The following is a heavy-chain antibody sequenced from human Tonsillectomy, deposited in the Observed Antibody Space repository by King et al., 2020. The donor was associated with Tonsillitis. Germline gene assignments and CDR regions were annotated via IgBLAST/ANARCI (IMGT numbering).Heavy chain of an antibody. CDR1: GDSFSSSSSF. J-gene: IGHJ2*01. V-gene: IGHV4-39*01. CDR2: ISYRGTT. Sequence: QLQESGPGLVKPSETLSLTCAVSGDSFSSSSSFWAWIRQPPGKGLEWIGTISYRGTTFYSSSLETRVSISLDPSKNQLSLRLGSVTAADTAFYFCARILDTSGYYFAHFDVWGRGARVPVSS. CDR3: ARILDTSGYYFAHFDV. D-gene: IGHD3-22*01.